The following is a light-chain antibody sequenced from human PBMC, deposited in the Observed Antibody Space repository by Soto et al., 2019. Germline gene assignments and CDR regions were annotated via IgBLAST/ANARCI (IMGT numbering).Light chain of an antibody. J-gene: IGLJ2*01. CDR2: EVI. CDR3: SSYAGNAVV. Sequence: QSALTQPPSASGSPGQSVTISCTGSSGDVGGYDFVSWYQQYPGKAPKVMIYEVIKRPSGVPDRFSGSKSGNTASLTVSGLQAEDEADYYCSSYAGNAVVFGGGTKLTVL. CDR1: SGDVGGYDF. V-gene: IGLV2-8*01.